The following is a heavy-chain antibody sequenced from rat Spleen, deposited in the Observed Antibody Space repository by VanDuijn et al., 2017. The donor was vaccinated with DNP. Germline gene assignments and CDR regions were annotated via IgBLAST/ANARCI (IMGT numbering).Heavy chain of an antibody. CDR2: INTSGGTT. J-gene: IGHJ1*01. CDR3: ARHGRVTTVATYWYFDF. V-gene: IGHV5-31*01. D-gene: IGHD1-3*01. Sequence: EVQVLESGGGLVQPGRSLKVSCVASGFTFINYWMTWIRQAPGKGLEWVATINTSGGTTYYADSVKGRFTISRDNPKSTLNLQMDSLRSEDTATYFCARHGRVTTVATYWYFDFWGPGTMVTVSS. CDR1: GFTFINYW.